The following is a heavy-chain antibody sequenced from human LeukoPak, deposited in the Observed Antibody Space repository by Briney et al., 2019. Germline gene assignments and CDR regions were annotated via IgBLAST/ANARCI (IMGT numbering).Heavy chain of an antibody. CDR2: ISWNSGSI. D-gene: IGHD4-17*01. J-gene: IGHJ6*02. CDR3: AKDTNERDYGDCYYGMDV. V-gene: IGHV3-9*01. CDR1: GFTFDDYA. Sequence: GGSLRLSCAASGFTFDDYAMHWVRQAPGKGLEWVSGISWNSGSIGYADSVKGRFTISRDNAKNSLYLQMNSLRAEDTALYYCAKDTNERDYGDCYYGMDVWGQGTTVTVSS.